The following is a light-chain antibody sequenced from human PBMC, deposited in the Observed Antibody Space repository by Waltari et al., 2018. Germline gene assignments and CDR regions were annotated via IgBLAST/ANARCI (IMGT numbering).Light chain of an antibody. Sequence: QSVLTQPPSASGTPGQRVTISCAGSTPNIGRNTVTWYHQSPGTAPPLLLYSNNQRPSGVPDRFSASKSGTSASLAISGLYYEDEADYYCAAWDYSLNYVFGSGTKVTVL. CDR1: TPNIGRNT. J-gene: IGLJ1*01. CDR2: SNN. CDR3: AAWDYSLNYV. V-gene: IGLV1-44*01.